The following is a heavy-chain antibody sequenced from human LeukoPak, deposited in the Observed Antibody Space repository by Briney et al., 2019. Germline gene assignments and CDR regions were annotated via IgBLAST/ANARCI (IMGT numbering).Heavy chain of an antibody. V-gene: IGHV4-4*07. Sequence: SGTLSLTCTVSGASVSDNYWSRSRQPAGKTLEWIGRIYTDGSTNYNPSLKSRVAISVDTSTNQFSLFLRSVTAADTAIYYCTIGSSSGSLAYWGQGTLVTVSS. CDR1: GASVSDNY. CDR3: TIGSSSGSLAY. CDR2: IYTDGST. J-gene: IGHJ4*02. D-gene: IGHD2-15*01.